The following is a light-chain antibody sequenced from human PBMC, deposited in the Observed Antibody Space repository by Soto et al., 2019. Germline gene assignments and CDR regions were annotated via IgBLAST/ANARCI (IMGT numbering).Light chain of an antibody. CDR1: QGVGRS. J-gene: IGKJ4*01. V-gene: IGKV3-15*01. Sequence: EVLMTQSPATLSTSPGEGATLSCRASQGVGRSVAWYQQTPGQSPRLLIYSASTRASGVPARFSGSGSGTEFTLTISSLQSEDFAVYSCPQYYYWPLTFGGGPKV. CDR2: SAS. CDR3: PQYYYWPLT.